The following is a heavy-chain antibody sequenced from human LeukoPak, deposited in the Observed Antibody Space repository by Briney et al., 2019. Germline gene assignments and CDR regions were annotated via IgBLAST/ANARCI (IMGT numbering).Heavy chain of an antibody. CDR2: ISSSSRTI. J-gene: IGHJ6*03. V-gene: IGHV3-48*01. CDR1: GFTFSSYS. Sequence: PGGSLRLSCAASGFTFSSYSMNWVRQAPGKGLEWVSYISSSSRTIYYGDSVKGRFTISRDNAKNSLYLQMNSLRAEDTAVYYCARGCRAGSGYYYVGYYYYYMDVWGKGTTVTVSS. D-gene: IGHD3-22*01. CDR3: ARGCRAGSGYYYVGYYYYYMDV.